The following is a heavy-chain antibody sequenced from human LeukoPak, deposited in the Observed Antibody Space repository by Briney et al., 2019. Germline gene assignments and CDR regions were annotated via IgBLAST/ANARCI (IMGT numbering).Heavy chain of an antibody. CDR2: ISDSGSST. CDR3: AKANSASCYARSDY. V-gene: IGHV3-23*01. J-gene: IGHJ4*02. Sequence: GVTLRLSCAASGFTFSSYAMSWVRQAPGKGLEWVSVISDSGSSTYYADSVKGRFTISRDNSKNTLYLQMNSLRAEDTALYYCAKANSASCYARSDYWGQGTLVTV. D-gene: IGHD2-2*01. CDR1: GFTFSSYA.